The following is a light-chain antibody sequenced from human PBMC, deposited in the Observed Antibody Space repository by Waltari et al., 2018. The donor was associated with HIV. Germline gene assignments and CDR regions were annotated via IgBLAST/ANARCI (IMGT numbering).Light chain of an antibody. CDR1: QTLRSY. CDR2: DAS. V-gene: IGKV3-11*01. Sequence: EIVLTQSPATLSLSPGEKATLSCRASQTLRSYLAWYQQKPGQPPRLLIYDASNRATGVPARFSGSGSGTDFTLTISSLEPEDFAVYDCQQRGNWPPAATFGGGTRVEIK. CDR3: QQRGNWPPAAT. J-gene: IGKJ4*01.